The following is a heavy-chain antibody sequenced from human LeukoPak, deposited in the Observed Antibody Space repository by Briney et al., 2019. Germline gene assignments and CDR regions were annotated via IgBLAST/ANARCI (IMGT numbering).Heavy chain of an antibody. D-gene: IGHD6-19*01. Sequence: PSETLSLTCTVSGGSISSYYWSWIRQPPGKGLGWIGYIYSSGSTNYNPSLKSRVTISVDTSKNQFSLNLSSVTAADTAVYYCARDRIRSGWDTFGYWGQGTLVTVSS. CDR2: IYSSGST. CDR3: ARDRIRSGWDTFGY. V-gene: IGHV4-59*01. J-gene: IGHJ4*02. CDR1: GGSISSYY.